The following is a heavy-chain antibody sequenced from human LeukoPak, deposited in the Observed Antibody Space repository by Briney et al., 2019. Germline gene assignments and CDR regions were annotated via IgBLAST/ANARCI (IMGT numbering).Heavy chain of an antibody. V-gene: IGHV4-59*01. CDR2: IYYSGST. D-gene: IGHD3-3*02. Sequence: SETLSLTCAVYGGSFSGYYWSWIRQPPGKGLEWIGYIYYSGSTNYNPSLKSRVTISVDTSKNQFSLKLSSVTAADTAVYYCARAFSVADFWGQGTLVTVSS. CDR1: GGSFSGYY. J-gene: IGHJ4*02. CDR3: ARAFSVADF.